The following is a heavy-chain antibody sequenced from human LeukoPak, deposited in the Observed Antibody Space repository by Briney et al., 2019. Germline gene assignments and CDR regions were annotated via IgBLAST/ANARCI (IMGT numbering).Heavy chain of an antibody. J-gene: IGHJ4*02. CDR2: ISASGDRT. CDR1: GFTFSSYA. Sequence: GGSLRLSCAASGFTFSSYAMNWVRQAPGKGLEWVSSISASGDRTYYADSVKGRFTISRDNPENILYLQMDSLRAEDTAVYYCARDPAVASRATFYYWGQGTLVTVSS. CDR3: ARDPAVASRATFYY. V-gene: IGHV3-23*01. D-gene: IGHD6-13*01.